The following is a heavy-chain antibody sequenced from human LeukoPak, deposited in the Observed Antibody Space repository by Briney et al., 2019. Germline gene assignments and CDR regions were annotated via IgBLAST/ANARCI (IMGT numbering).Heavy chain of an antibody. J-gene: IGHJ4*02. D-gene: IGHD4/OR15-4a*01. V-gene: IGHV4-39*02. CDR1: GGSISTPNYL. CDR2: IYYSGTT. Sequence: TSETLSLTCTVSGGSISTPNYLWAWIRQPPGKGLEWIGIIYYSGTTYYNPSLKSRVTLSVDTSKNHFSLRVSSVTAADTAVYYCARLFNYGASSANFDYWGQGTLVTVSS. CDR3: ARLFNYGASSANFDY.